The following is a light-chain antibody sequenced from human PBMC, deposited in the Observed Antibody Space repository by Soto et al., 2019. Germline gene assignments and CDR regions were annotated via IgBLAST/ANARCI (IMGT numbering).Light chain of an antibody. CDR2: KAS. Sequence: DIQMTQSPSTLSASVGDRVTITCRASRSISSWLAWYQQKPGKAPKLLIYKASGLESGVPSRFSGSGSETEFTLTISSLQPDDFATYYCQQFNTYSRTFGQGTKVDIK. CDR3: QQFNTYSRT. J-gene: IGKJ1*01. V-gene: IGKV1-5*03. CDR1: RSISSW.